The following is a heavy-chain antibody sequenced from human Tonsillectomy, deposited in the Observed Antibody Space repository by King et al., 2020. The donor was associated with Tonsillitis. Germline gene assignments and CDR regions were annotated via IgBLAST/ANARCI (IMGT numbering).Heavy chain of an antibody. V-gene: IGHV4-39*01. J-gene: IGHJ4*02. Sequence: QLQESGPGLVKASETLSLTCTVSGGSISSSSYYWAWIRQPPGKGLGWIGSIDYTGSTYYNPSRNSRLTISVDTTKNQFSLQVNSVTAAGTAVYYCTRHGSRGGLDPFDSWGQGTLVTVSS. D-gene: IGHD1-26*01. CDR3: TRHGSRGGLDPFDS. CDR1: GGSISSSSYY. CDR2: IDYTGST.